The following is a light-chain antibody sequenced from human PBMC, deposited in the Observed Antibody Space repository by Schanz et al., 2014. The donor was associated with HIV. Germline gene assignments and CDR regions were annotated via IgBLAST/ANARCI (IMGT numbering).Light chain of an antibody. V-gene: IGKV1-39*01. Sequence: DIQMTQSPSSLSASVGARVTISCRASQSVSSFLHWYQQKPGEAPKLLIYGVSSLHTGVPSRFSGSGSGTDFTLTISSLQVEDFATYFCQQSYSIPFTFGHGTKVEI. J-gene: IGKJ3*01. CDR2: GVS. CDR1: QSVSSF. CDR3: QQSYSIPFT.